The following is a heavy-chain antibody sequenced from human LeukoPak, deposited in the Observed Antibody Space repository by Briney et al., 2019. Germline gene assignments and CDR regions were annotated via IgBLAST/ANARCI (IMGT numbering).Heavy chain of an antibody. J-gene: IGHJ4*02. V-gene: IGHV3-49*03. CDR2: IRSKAYGGTT. CDR1: GFTFGDYA. CDR3: TRDGAANFWSGYLFDY. Sequence: GSLRLSCTGSGFTFGDYAMSWFRQAPGKGLEWVSFIRSKAYGGTTEYAASVKGRFTISRDDSKSIAYLQMNSLKTEDTAVYYCTRDGAANFWSGYLFDYWGQGTLVTVSS. D-gene: IGHD3-3*01.